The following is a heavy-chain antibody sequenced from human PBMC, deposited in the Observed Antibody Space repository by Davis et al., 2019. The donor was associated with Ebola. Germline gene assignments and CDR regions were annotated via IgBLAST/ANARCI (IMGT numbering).Heavy chain of an antibody. J-gene: IGHJ4*02. CDR2: INPNSGGT. Sequence: ASVKVSCKASGYTFTGYYMHWVRQAPGQGLEWMGRINPNSGGTNYAQKFQGRVTFTTDASTSTGYMELRSLRSDDTAVYYCARWGIVTIFKDYWGQGTLVTVSS. D-gene: IGHD3-3*01. CDR1: GYTFTGYY. CDR3: ARWGIVTIFKDY. V-gene: IGHV1-2*06.